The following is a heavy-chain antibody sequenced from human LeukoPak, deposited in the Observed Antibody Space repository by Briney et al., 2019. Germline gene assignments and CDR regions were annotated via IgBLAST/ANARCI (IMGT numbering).Heavy chain of an antibody. D-gene: IGHD2-15*01. V-gene: IGHV1-18*01. CDR1: GYTFTNYG. Sequence: ASVKVSCKASGYTFTNYGIIWVRQAPGQGLEWMGSISAYNSNTHSAQRFQGRVTMTTDASTSTAYMELGSLRSDDTAVYYCARDPCSDTSCYARDWGQGTLVTVSS. J-gene: IGHJ4*02. CDR2: ISAYNSNT. CDR3: ARDPCSDTSCYARD.